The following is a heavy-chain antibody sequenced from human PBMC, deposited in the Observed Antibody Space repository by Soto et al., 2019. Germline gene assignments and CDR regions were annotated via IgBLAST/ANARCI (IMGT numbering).Heavy chain of an antibody. D-gene: IGHD3-22*01. CDR1: GGSISSSNW. V-gene: IGHV4-4*02. CDR3: ARDGERITMIVRGPRAFDI. Sequence: SETLSLTCAVSGGSISSSNWWTWGRQPPGKGLEWIGEIYHSGSTNYNPSLKSRVTISVDKSKNQFSLKLSSVTAADTAVYYCARDGERITMIVRGPRAFDIWGQGTMVT. CDR2: IYHSGST. J-gene: IGHJ3*02.